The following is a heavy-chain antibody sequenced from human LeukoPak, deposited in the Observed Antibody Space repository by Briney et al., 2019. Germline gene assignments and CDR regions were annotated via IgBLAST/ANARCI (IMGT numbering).Heavy chain of an antibody. D-gene: IGHD3-22*01. V-gene: IGHV1-2*02. CDR3: ARDLQPSYYDSSGSSLDY. CDR2: INPNSGGT. CDR1: GYTFTGYY. Sequence: EASVKVSCKASGYTFTGYYMHWVRQAPGQGLEWMGWINPNSGGTNYAQKFQGRVTMTRDTSISTAYMELSRLRSDDTAVYYCARDLQPSYYDSSGSSLDYWGQGTLVTVSS. J-gene: IGHJ4*02.